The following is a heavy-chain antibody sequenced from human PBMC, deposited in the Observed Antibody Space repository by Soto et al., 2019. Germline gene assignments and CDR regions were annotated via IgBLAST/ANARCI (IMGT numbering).Heavy chain of an antibody. CDR3: ARSSMFPVVYFCF. Sequence: SETLSLTWSVSGDSHKNHYWAWIRHSPGNGLECMGNIYDSGSTNYIAALTSRVSMSVDTSKNLFYLTMKFVTPAGTGVSCWARSSMFPVVYFCFWGQGTVDTVYS. J-gene: IGHJ4*02. CDR1: GDSHKNHY. D-gene: IGHD2-8*02. V-gene: IGHV4-59*11. CDR2: IYDSGST.